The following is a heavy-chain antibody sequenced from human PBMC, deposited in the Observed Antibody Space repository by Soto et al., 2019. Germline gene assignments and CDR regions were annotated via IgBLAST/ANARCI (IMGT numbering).Heavy chain of an antibody. D-gene: IGHD3-16*01. CDR3: TKTDGAYYYYYYMDV. V-gene: IGHV3-15*01. CDR1: GFTFSNAW. CDR2: IKSKTDGGTT. Sequence: GGSLRLSCAASGFTFSNAWMSWVRQAPGKGLEWVGRIKSKTDGGTTDYAAPVKGRFTISRDDSKNTLYLQMNSLKTEDTAVYYCTKTDGAYYYYYYMDVWGKGTTVTVSS. J-gene: IGHJ6*03.